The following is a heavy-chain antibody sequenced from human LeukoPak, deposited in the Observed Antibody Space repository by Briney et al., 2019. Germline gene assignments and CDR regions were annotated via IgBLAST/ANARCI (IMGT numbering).Heavy chain of an antibody. V-gene: IGHV3-23*01. CDR2: ISGSGDNT. CDR3: AKGAYYGD. CDR1: GFMFSNHG. D-gene: IGHD3-3*01. J-gene: IGHJ4*02. Sequence: GGSLRLSRAAPGFMFSNHGMNWVRQAPGKGLEWLSTISGSGDNTYYADSVKGRFTISRDNSKNTLYLQMNSLRVEDTAMYYCAKGAYYGDWGQGTLVTVSS.